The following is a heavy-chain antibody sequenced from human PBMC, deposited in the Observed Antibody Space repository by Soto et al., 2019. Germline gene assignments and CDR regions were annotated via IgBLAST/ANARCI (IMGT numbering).Heavy chain of an antibody. CDR1: GFTFSSYT. J-gene: IGHJ4*02. V-gene: IGHV3-21*01. D-gene: IGHD2-15*01. Sequence: GGSQRLSCAAAGFTFSSYTVNWVRKAPGKGLEWVSSISSGSSYIYYADSMKGRFTISRDNAKNSLYLQMNSLRAEDTAVYYCARGVLSDSGTCYWGRGTLVPVSS. CDR3: ARGVLSDSGTCY. CDR2: ISSGSSYI.